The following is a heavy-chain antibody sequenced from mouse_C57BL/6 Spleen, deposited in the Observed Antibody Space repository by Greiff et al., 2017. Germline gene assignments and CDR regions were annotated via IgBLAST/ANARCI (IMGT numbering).Heavy chain of an antibody. CDR1: GYAFTNYL. Sequence: QVQLQQSGAELVRPGTSVKVSCTASGYAFTNYLIEWVKQRPGQGLEWIGVINPGSGGTNYNEKFKGKATLTEDKASSTAYMQLSSLTSEDSAVYLCARGGAYAMDYWGQGTSVTVSS. CDR3: ARGGAYAMDY. CDR2: INPGSGGT. J-gene: IGHJ4*01. V-gene: IGHV1-54*01.